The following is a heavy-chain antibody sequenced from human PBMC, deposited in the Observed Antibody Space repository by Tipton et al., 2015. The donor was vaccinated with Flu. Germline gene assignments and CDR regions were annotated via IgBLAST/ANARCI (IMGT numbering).Heavy chain of an antibody. V-gene: IGHV3-43D*03. J-gene: IGHJ6*02. CDR1: GLTFDGYD. CDR2: ISWDGGST. D-gene: IGHD1-26*01. CDR3: ATEVAWQGGGYYGMAV. Sequence: QLVQSGGVVVQPGGSLRLSCAASGLTFDGYDMHWVRQAPGKGLEWVSVISWDGGSTFYADSVRGRFTVSRDNSENSLYLQMSSLRAEDTALYYCATEVAWQGGGYYGMAVWGQGTTVTVSS.